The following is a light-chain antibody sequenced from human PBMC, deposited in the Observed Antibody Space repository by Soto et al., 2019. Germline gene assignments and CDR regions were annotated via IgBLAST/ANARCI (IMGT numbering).Light chain of an antibody. Sequence: DIQMTQSPSTLSASVGDRVTITCRASQSISNRLAWYQQKPGKAPTLLIYRASNLEGGVPSRFSGSGSGTELTLTISSLQPDDFATYYCQQYDSYSREFGQGTKVEIK. CDR3: QQYDSYSRE. J-gene: IGKJ1*01. V-gene: IGKV1-5*03. CDR2: RAS. CDR1: QSISNR.